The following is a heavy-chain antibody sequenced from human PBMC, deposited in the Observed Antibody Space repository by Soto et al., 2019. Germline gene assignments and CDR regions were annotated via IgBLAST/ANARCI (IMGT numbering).Heavy chain of an antibody. D-gene: IGHD5-18*01. CDR3: ARDGVDTAMTYDYYGMDV. CDR1: GFTFSSYS. Sequence: EVQLVESGGGLVKPGGSLRLSCAASGFTFSSYSMNWVRQAPGKGLEWVSSISSSSSYIYYADSVKGRFTISRDNAKNSLYLQMNSLRAEDTAVYYCARDGVDTAMTYDYYGMDVWGQGTTVTVSS. J-gene: IGHJ6*02. V-gene: IGHV3-21*01. CDR2: ISSSSSYI.